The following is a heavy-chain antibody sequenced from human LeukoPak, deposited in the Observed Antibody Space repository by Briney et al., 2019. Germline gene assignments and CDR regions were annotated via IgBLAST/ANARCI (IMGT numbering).Heavy chain of an antibody. CDR1: GFTFSSYG. CDR3: AKSGYNRFDY. Sequence: GGSLRLSCAASGFTFSSYGMHWVRQAPGKGLEWVAFIRYDGSSKYYADSVKGRFTISRDNSKNTLYLQMNSLRAEDTAVYYCAKSGYNRFDYWGQGTLVTVSS. J-gene: IGHJ4*02. D-gene: IGHD5-24*01. V-gene: IGHV3-30*02. CDR2: IRYDGSSK.